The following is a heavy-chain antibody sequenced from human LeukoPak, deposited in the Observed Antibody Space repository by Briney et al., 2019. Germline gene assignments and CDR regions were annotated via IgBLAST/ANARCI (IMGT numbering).Heavy chain of an antibody. CDR2: MNPNSGNT. V-gene: IGHV1-8*01. D-gene: IGHD5-18*01. CDR1: GYTFTSYD. J-gene: IGHJ6*02. CDR3: ARGREVDTAMVKYYYYYYGMDV. Sequence: GASVKVSCKASGYTFTSYDINWVRQATGQGLEWMGWMNPNSGNTGYAQKFQGRVTMTRNTSIRTAYMELSSLRSEDTAVYYCARGREVDTAMVKYYYYYYGMDVWGQGTTVTVSS.